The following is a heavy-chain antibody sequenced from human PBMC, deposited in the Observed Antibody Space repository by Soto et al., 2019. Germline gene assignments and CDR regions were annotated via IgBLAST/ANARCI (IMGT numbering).Heavy chain of an antibody. CDR3: AKSRDAYNFYFYYGMDV. J-gene: IGHJ6*02. CDR1: GFTFSNYG. D-gene: IGHD2-2*01. Sequence: QVQLVESGGGVVQPGRSLRLYCAASGFTFSNYGMHWVRQTPGKGLEWVALILYDGSNKYYGDSVKGRFTISRDNSKNTLYLQVSSLRAEDTAVYYCAKSRDAYNFYFYYGMDVWGQGTTVTVSS. V-gene: IGHV3-30*18. CDR2: ILYDGSNK.